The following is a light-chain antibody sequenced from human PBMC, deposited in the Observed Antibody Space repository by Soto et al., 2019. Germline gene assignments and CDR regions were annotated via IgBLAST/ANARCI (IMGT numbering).Light chain of an antibody. V-gene: IGKV1-5*01. J-gene: IGKJ4*01. Sequence: DIQMTQSPSTLSASIGDRVTITCRASQSITTFLAWYQQKPGKAPQILIYDASKLEPGVPSRLSGGGSGTEFTLTISSLQPDDFATYYCQQYSTYPLTFGGGXRXXIK. CDR3: QQYSTYPLT. CDR2: DAS. CDR1: QSITTF.